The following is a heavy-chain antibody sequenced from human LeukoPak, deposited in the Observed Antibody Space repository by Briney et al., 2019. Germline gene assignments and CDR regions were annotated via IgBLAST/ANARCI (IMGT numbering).Heavy chain of an antibody. V-gene: IGHV4-38-2*02. Sequence: PSETLSLTCTVSGYSISSGYYWGWIRQPPGKGLEWIGSIYHSGSTYYNPSLKSRVTISVDTSKNQFSLKLSFVTAADTAVYYCARALWSYYFDYWGQGTLVTVSS. J-gene: IGHJ4*02. CDR1: GYSISSGYY. CDR3: ARALWSYYFDY. CDR2: IYHSGST. D-gene: IGHD4/OR15-4a*01.